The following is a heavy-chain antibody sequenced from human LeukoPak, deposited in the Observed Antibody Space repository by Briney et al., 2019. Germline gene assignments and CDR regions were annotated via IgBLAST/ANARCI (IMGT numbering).Heavy chain of an antibody. J-gene: IGHJ4*02. V-gene: IGHV4-39*07. CDR1: GGSISSSSHY. CDR2: IYYSGST. CDR3: AGAMVRGVYDY. D-gene: IGHD3-10*01. Sequence: SETLSLTCTVSGGSISSSSHYWGWIRQPPGKGLEWIGSIYYSGSTYYNPSLKSRVTISVDTSKNQFSLKLSSVTAAGTAVYYCAGAMVRGVYDYWGQGTLVTVSS.